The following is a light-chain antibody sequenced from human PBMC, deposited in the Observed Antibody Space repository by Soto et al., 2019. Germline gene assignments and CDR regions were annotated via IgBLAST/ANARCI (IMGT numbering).Light chain of an antibody. V-gene: IGKV3D-20*02. Sequence: EIVLTQSPGTLSLSPGERATLSCRASQSVSSSYLAWYQQKPCQAPRLLIYGASSRATGIPDRFSGSGSGTDFTLTISRLEPEDFAVYYCQQRSNWPPLTFGGGTKVDIK. CDR3: QQRSNWPPLT. J-gene: IGKJ4*01. CDR2: GAS. CDR1: QSVSSSY.